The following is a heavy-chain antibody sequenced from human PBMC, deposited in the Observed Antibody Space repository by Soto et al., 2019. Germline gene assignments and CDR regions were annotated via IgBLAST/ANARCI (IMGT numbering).Heavy chain of an antibody. CDR2: IYYSGSA. CDR1: GGSISSYY. Sequence: SETLSLTCTVSGGSISSYYWSWIRQPPGKGLEWIGYIYYSGSANYNPSLKSRVTISVDTSKNQFSLKLSSVTAADTAVYYCAGRKNSGAFDIWGQGTMVTVSS. CDR3: AGRKNSGAFDI. D-gene: IGHD3-10*01. V-gene: IGHV4-59*01. J-gene: IGHJ3*02.